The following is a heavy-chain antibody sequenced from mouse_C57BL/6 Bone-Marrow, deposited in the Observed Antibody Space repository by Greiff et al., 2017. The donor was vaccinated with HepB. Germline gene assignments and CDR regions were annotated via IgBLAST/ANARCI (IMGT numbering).Heavy chain of an antibody. V-gene: IGHV1-55*01. D-gene: IGHD1-1*01. CDR2: IYPGSGST. Sequence: QVQLQQPGAELVKPGASVKMSCKASGYTFTSYWITWVKQRPGQGLEWIGDIYPGSGSTNYNEKFKSKATLTVATSSSTAYMQLSSLTSEDSAVYYCARDSTSTVVAPGFAYWGQGTLVTVSA. CDR3: ARDSTSTVVAPGFAY. J-gene: IGHJ3*01. CDR1: GYTFTSYW.